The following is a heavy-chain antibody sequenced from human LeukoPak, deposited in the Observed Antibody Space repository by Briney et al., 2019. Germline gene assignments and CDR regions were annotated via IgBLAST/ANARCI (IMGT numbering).Heavy chain of an antibody. CDR3: ARPDTAMAPSGFDY. CDR2: INSDGSST. J-gene: IGHJ4*02. CDR1: GFIFSSYW. Sequence: GGSLRLSCAASGFIFSSYWMHWVRQAPGKGLVWVSRINSDGSSTSYADSVEGRFTISRDNAKSTLYLQMNSLRAEDTAVYYCARPDTAMAPSGFDYWGQGTLVTVSS. D-gene: IGHD5-18*01. V-gene: IGHV3-74*01.